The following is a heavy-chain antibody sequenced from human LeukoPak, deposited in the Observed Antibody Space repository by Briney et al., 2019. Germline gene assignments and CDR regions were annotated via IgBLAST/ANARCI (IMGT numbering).Heavy chain of an antibody. J-gene: IGHJ4*02. CDR1: GGSISSGGYS. CDR2: IYHSGST. D-gene: IGHD4-17*01. Sequence: SQTLSLTCAASGGSISSGGYSWSWIRQPPGKGLEWIGYIYHSGSTYYNPSLKSRVTISVDRSKNQFSLKLSSVTAADTAVYYCARGYGDYQSGYYFDYWGQGTLVTVSS. V-gene: IGHV4-30-2*01. CDR3: ARGYGDYQSGYYFDY.